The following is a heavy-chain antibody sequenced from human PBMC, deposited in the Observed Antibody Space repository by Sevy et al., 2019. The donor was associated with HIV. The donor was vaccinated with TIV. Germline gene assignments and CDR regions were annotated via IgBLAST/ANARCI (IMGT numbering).Heavy chain of an antibody. CDR3: ARSLKDWTPSAGH. J-gene: IGHJ4*02. D-gene: IGHD1-1*01. V-gene: IGHV3-11*06. Sequence: GESLKISCTASGFTFSDYYMSWICQAPGKGLECVSFISSTTGYTNYADSVKGRFTISRDNAKNSLYLQMNNLRAEDTAVYYCARSLKDWTPSAGHWGQGTLVTVSS. CDR1: GFTFSDYY. CDR2: ISSTTGYT.